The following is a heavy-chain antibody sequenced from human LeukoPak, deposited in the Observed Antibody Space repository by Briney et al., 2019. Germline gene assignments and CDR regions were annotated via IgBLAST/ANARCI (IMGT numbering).Heavy chain of an antibody. D-gene: IGHD6-6*01. CDR2: INNSGST. J-gene: IGHJ5*02. V-gene: IGHV4-34*01. CDR1: GGSFSGYY. CDR3: AGAGEEYSSSSWAKWFDP. Sequence: SETLSLTCAVYGGSFSGYYWSWIRQPPGKGLEWIGEINNSGSTNYNPSLKSRVTISVDTSKNQFSLKLSSVTAADTAVYYCAGAGEEYSSSSWAKWFDPWGQGTLVTVSS.